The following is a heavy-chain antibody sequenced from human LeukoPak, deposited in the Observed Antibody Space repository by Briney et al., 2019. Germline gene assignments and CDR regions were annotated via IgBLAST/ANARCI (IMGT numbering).Heavy chain of an antibody. D-gene: IGHD6-19*01. Sequence: ASVKVSCKASGYTFTSYDINWVRQATGQGLEWMGWMNPNSGNTGYAQKFQGRVTMTRDTSTSTVYMELSSLRSEDTAVYYCARDRTVAGTNWFDPWGQGTLVTVSS. V-gene: IGHV1-8*01. CDR1: GYTFTSYD. CDR2: MNPNSGNT. J-gene: IGHJ5*02. CDR3: ARDRTVAGTNWFDP.